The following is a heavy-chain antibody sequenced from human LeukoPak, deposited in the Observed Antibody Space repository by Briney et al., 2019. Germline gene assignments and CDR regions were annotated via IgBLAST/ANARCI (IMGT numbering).Heavy chain of an antibody. CDR2: IRYDGSNK. Sequence: PGGSLRLSCAASGFTFSSYGMHWVRQAPGKGLEWVAFIRYDGSNKYYADSVKGRFTISRDNAENSLYLQMNSLRAEDTAVYYCARGSGYYTIYFDYWGQGALVTVSS. CDR1: GFTFSSYG. V-gene: IGHV3-30*02. D-gene: IGHD3-22*01. CDR3: ARGSGYYTIYFDY. J-gene: IGHJ4*02.